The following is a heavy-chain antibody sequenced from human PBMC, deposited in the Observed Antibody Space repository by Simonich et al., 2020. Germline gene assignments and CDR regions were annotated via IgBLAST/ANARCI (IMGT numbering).Heavy chain of an antibody. CDR2: ITHILVKA. J-gene: IGHJ4*02. CDR3: ARTNTMRELDTMVRGVDYFDY. D-gene: IGHD3-10*01. CDR1: GGTFSSYA. Sequence: QVQLVQSGAEVKKPGSSVKVSCKASGGTFSSYAISWVRQAPGQGLEWMGGITHILVKANYAQKFQGRVTITAEKSTSTAYMERSSLRSEDTAVYYCARTNTMRELDTMVRGVDYFDYWGQGTLVTVSS. V-gene: IGHV1-69*06.